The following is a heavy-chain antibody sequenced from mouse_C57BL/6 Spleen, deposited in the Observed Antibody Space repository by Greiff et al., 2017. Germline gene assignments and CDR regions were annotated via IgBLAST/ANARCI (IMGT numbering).Heavy chain of an antibody. J-gene: IGHJ3*01. V-gene: IGHV1-69*01. CDR1: GYTFTSYW. CDR2: IGPSDSFT. Sequence: QVQLQQPGAELVMPGASVKLSCKASGYTFTSYWMHWVKQRPGQGLEWIGEIGPSDSFTKYNQKFKGKSTLTVDKSSSTAYRQLSSLTSEDSAVYYCARGWDYWGQGTLVTVSA. D-gene: IGHD2-3*01. CDR3: ARGWDY.